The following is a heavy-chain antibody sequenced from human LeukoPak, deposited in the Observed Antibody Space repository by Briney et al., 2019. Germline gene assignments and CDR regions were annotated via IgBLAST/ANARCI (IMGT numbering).Heavy chain of an antibody. CDR3: ARGSSYGFSMGY. CDR2: ISTYNGNT. Sequence: ASVKVSCKASGYTFTTYEISWVRQAPGQGLAWMGWISTYNGNTNYAQKLQGRVTMTTDTSTSTAYMELRSLRSDDTAVYCCARGSSYGFSMGYWGQGTLVTVFS. CDR1: GYTFTTYE. J-gene: IGHJ4*02. D-gene: IGHD5-18*01. V-gene: IGHV1-18*01.